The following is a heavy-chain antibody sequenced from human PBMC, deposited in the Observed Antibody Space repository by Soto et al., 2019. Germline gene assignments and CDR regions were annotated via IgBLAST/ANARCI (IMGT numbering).Heavy chain of an antibody. CDR2: ISYDGSNK. CDR1: GFTFSSYG. V-gene: IGHV3-30*03. CDR3: ARGNFNFDY. Sequence: XXSLRLSFAASGFTFSSYGMHWVRQAPGKGLEWVAVISYDGSNKYYADSVKGRFTISRDNSKNTLYLQLNSLRAEDTAVYYCARGNFNFDYWGQGTLVTVSS. J-gene: IGHJ4*02.